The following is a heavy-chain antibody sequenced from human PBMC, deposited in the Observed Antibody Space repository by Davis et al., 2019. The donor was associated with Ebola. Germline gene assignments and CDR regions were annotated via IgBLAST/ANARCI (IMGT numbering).Heavy chain of an antibody. J-gene: IGHJ4*02. CDR1: GDSIRFFY. Sequence: SETLSLTCSVSGDSIRFFYWSWIRQPPGKGLEWIGYIYDSGITNYNPSLKSRLTMSVDTSKNQFSLKLNSVTAADTAVYYCTRGSGTYLSFDYWGQGTVVTVSS. CDR2: IYDSGIT. D-gene: IGHD3-10*01. V-gene: IGHV4-59*01. CDR3: TRGSGTYLSFDY.